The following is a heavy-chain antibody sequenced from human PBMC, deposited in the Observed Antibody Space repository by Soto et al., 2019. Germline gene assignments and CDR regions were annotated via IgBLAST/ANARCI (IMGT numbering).Heavy chain of an antibody. J-gene: IGHJ3*02. CDR1: GGSISSGDYY. V-gene: IGHV4-30-4*01. D-gene: IGHD6-13*01. CDR3: ARDGTYAGVAFDI. CDR2: IYYSGST. Sequence: QVQLQESGPGLVKPSQTLSLTCTVSGGSISSGDYYWSWIRQPPGKGLEWIGYIYYSGSTYYNPSHNSRVTISVDTSKNQFSLKLSSVTAADTAVYYCARDGTYAGVAFDIWGQGTMVTVSS.